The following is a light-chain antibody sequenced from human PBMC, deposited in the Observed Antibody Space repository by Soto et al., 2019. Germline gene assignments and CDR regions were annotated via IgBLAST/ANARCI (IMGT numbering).Light chain of an antibody. J-gene: IGKJ5*01. CDR3: QQYNIWRSIT. V-gene: IGKV3-15*01. Sequence: VVTQSPATLSVSPGERATLSCMVSQSVRNKVAWYQHKRGQTPRVIIYDTSTRAAGIPARFSGSGYGTYFTLTISSLQSEDFAVYYCQQYNIWRSITFGQGTRLE. CDR1: QSVRNK. CDR2: DTS.